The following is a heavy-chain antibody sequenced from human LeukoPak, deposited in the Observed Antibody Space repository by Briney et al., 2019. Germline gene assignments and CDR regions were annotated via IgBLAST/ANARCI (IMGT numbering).Heavy chain of an antibody. CDR2: ISYDGSNK. CDR3: ALLPGIAAAGTNY. CDR1: GFTFSSYG. J-gene: IGHJ4*02. Sequence: PGGSLRLSCAASGFTFSSYGMHWVRLAPGKGLEWVAVISYDGSNKYYADSVKGRFTISRDNSKNTLYLQMNSLRAEDTAVYYCALLPGIAAAGTNYWGQGTLVTVSS. D-gene: IGHD6-13*01. V-gene: IGHV3-30*03.